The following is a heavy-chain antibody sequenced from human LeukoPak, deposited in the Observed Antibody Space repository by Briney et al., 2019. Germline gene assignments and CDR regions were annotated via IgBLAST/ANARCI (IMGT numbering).Heavy chain of an antibody. D-gene: IGHD1-26*01. V-gene: IGHV4-38-2*02. J-gene: IGHJ4*02. CDR1: GYSISSGYY. Sequence: SETLSLTCTVSGYSISSGYYWGWIRQPPGKGLEWIGSIYHSGSTYYNPSLKSRVTISVDTSKNQFSLKLSSVTAADTAVYYCARDPHLYSGSYLQGFDYWGQGTLVTVSS. CDR2: IYHSGST. CDR3: ARDPHLYSGSYLQGFDY.